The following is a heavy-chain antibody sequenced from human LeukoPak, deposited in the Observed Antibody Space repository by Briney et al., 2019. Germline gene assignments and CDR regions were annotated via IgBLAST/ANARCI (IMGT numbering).Heavy chain of an antibody. CDR3: TRDITLTRGGRSDY. V-gene: IGHV3-74*01. D-gene: IGHD3-10*01. CDR1: GFTFSSYW. CDR2: INNDGTTT. J-gene: IGHJ4*02. Sequence: GGSLRLSCAASGFTFSSYWMSWVRQAPGKGLVWVSRINNDGTTTNFADSVKGRFTISRDNTKNTVYLHMNSLRAEDTAVYYCTRDITLTRGGRSDYWGQGTLVTVSS.